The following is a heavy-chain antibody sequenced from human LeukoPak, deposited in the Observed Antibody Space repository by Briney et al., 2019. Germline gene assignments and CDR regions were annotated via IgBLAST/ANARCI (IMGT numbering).Heavy chain of an antibody. D-gene: IGHD4-23*01. CDR2: IYGGGNT. CDR3: ARRGDGGRSFDY. J-gene: IGHJ4*02. CDR1: GFTFSSYS. Sequence: GGSLRLSCAASGFTFSSYSMNWVRQAPGKGLEWVSLIYGGGNTYYADSVKGRFTISRDSSKNTLYLQMNSLRAEDTAVYYCARRGDGGRSFDYWGQGTLVTVSS. V-gene: IGHV3-53*01.